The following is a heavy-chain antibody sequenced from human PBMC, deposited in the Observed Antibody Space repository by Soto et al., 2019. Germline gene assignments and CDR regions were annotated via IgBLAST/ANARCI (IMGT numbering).Heavy chain of an antibody. D-gene: IGHD5-12*01. CDR2: ISSNGGST. CDR1: GFTFSSYA. J-gene: IGHJ4*02. V-gene: IGHV3-64*01. CDR3: ARRDGYNSDY. Sequence: EVQLVESGGGLVQPGGSLRLSCAASGFTFSSYAMHWVRDAPGKGLEYVSAISSNGGSTYYANSVKGRFTISRTNSKNTLYIQMGSLRAEDMAVYYCARRDGYNSDYWGQGTLVTVSS.